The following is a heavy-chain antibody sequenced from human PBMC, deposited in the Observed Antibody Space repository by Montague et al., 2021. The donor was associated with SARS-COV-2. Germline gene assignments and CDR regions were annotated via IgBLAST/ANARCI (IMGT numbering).Heavy chain of an antibody. J-gene: IGHJ4*02. CDR2: VHYTGST. Sequence: SETLSLTCEVSGGSISSYYWSWIRQSPGKGLEWIGYVHYTGSTKYNPSLKTRVTLSLDTPKNHFSLKLSSVTAADTAVYYCARAQNTCFIANCVNYFEVWGLAALVTVSS. D-gene: IGHD1-1*01. CDR3: ARAQNTCFIANCVNYFEV. V-gene: IGHV4-59*01. CDR1: GGSISSYY.